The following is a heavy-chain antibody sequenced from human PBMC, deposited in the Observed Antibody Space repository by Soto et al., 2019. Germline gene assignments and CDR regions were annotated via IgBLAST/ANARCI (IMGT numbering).Heavy chain of an antibody. D-gene: IGHD1-26*01. CDR2: LSYDGSNK. J-gene: IGHJ4*02. CDR1: GFTFSSYA. Sequence: GGSLRLSCAASGFTFSSYAMHWVRQAPGKGLEWVAALSYDGSNKYYSDSVKGRFTISRDYSKNTLYLQMNGLRAEDTAVYYCASDWLRLVGAGGGFDYWGQGTLVTVSS. V-gene: IGHV3-30-3*01. CDR3: ASDWLRLVGAGGGFDY.